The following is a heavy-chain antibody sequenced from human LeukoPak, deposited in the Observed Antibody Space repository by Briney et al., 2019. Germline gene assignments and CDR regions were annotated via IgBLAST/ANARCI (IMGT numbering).Heavy chain of an antibody. Sequence: ASVKVSFKASGYTFTIYGISWVRQAPGQGLEWMGWISAYNGNTNYAQKLQGRVTMTTDTSTSTAYMELRSLRSDDTAVYYCARVNDFWSGYYLDYWGQGTLVTVSS. J-gene: IGHJ4*02. CDR2: ISAYNGNT. CDR3: ARVNDFWSGYYLDY. V-gene: IGHV1-18*01. D-gene: IGHD3-3*01. CDR1: GYTFTIYG.